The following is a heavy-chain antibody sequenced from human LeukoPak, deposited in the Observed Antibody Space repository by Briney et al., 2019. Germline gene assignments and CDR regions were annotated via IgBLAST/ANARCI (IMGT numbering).Heavy chain of an antibody. V-gene: IGHV3-43*01. D-gene: IGHD3-22*01. CDR3: AKDLTYESSGTVIDN. J-gene: IGHJ4*02. Sequence: GGSLRLSCAASGFIFDDDTMHWVRQGPGQTLEWVALVSWDGTPYYADSVKGRFTISRDNSKNALYLEMDSLRTDDTAFYYCAKDLTYESSGTVIDNWGQGTLVTVSS. CDR2: VSWDGTP. CDR1: GFIFDDDT.